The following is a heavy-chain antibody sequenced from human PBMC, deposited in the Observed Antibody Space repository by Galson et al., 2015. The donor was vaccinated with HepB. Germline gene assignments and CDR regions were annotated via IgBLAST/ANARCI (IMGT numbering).Heavy chain of an antibody. J-gene: IGHJ4*02. Sequence: SVKVSCKASGGTFSSYAISWVRQAPGQGLEWMGGIIPIFGTANYAQKFQGRVTITADESTSTAYMGLNSLRSEDTAVYYCAREGGYSYGSNDYWGQGTLVTVSS. CDR2: IIPIFGTA. CDR3: AREGGYSYGSNDY. CDR1: GGTFSSYA. D-gene: IGHD5-18*01. V-gene: IGHV1-69*13.